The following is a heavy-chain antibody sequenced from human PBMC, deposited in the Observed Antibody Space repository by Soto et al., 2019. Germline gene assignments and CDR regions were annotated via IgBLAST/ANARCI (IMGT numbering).Heavy chain of an antibody. CDR3: ARFPRGYSYGHFDY. CDR2: IYYSGGT. J-gene: IGHJ4*02. CDR1: GGSISSYY. Sequence: SETLSLTCTVSGGSISSYYWSWIRQPPGKGLEWIGYIYYSGGTNYNPSLKSRVTISVDTSKNQFSLKLSSVTAADTAVYYCARFPRGYSYGHFDYWGQGTLVTVSS. V-gene: IGHV4-59*01. D-gene: IGHD5-18*01.